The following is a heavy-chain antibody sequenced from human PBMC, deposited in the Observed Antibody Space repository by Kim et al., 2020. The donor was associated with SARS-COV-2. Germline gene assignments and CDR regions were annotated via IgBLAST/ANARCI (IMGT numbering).Heavy chain of an antibody. CDR2: ISWNSGSI. CDR3: ARSSSTRVYGMDV. D-gene: IGHD2-2*01. J-gene: IGHJ6*02. V-gene: IGHV3-9*01. CDR1: GFTFDDYA. Sequence: GGSLRLSCAASGFTFDDYAMHWVRQAPGKGLEWVSGISWNSGSIGYADSVKGRFTISRDNAKNSLYLQMNSLRAEDTALYYCARSSSTRVYGMDVWGQGTTVTVSS.